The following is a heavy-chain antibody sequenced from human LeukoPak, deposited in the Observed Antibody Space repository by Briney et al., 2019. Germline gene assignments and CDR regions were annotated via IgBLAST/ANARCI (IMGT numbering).Heavy chain of an antibody. Sequence: SETLSLTCTVSGGSISSSSYYWGWIRQPPGKGLEWIGSIYYSGSTYYNPSLKSRVTISVDTSKNQFSLKLSSVTAADTAVYYCARQGKPGYYYPDGEFFDYWGQGTLVTVSS. D-gene: IGHD3-22*01. CDR3: ARQGKPGYYYPDGEFFDY. CDR1: GGSISSSSYY. CDR2: IYYSGST. J-gene: IGHJ4*02. V-gene: IGHV4-39*01.